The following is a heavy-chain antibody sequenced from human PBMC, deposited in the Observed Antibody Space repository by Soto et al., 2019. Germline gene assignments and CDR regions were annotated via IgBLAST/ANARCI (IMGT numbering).Heavy chain of an antibody. D-gene: IGHD3-16*01. CDR1: CGYVRSGSYY. CDR2: IYYSGST. J-gene: IGHJ4*02. V-gene: IGHV4-61*01. Sequence: SQMLSLTCTVCCGYVRSGSYYWSLIRRPPGKRLEWIGYIYYSGSTNYNPSLKSRVIMSADTSKNQFSLKLTSVTAADTAVYHCATSPYDHLWVSLRSYYFDCWDRGNLVTVSS. CDR3: ATSPYDHLWVSLRSYYFDC.